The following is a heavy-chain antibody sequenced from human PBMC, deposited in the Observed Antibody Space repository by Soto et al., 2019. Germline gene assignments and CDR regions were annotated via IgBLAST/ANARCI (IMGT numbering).Heavy chain of an antibody. J-gene: IGHJ4*02. CDR1: GGSISSGGYY. V-gene: IGHV4-31*03. D-gene: IGHD3-22*01. CDR2: IYYSGST. CDR3: ERGVSSGFDY. Sequence: SETLSLTCTVSGGSISSGGYYWSWIRQHPGKGLEWIGYIYYSGSTYYNPSLKSRVTISVDTSKNQFSLKLSSVTAADTAVYYCERGVSSGFDYWGQGTLVTVSS.